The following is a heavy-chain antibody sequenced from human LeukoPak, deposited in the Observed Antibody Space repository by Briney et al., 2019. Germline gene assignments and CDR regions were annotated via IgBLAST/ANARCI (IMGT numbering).Heavy chain of an antibody. V-gene: IGHV4-34*01. CDR2: INHSGST. CDR1: GGSFSGYY. Sequence: SETLSLTCAVYGGSFSGYYGSWIRQPPGKGLEWIGEINHSGSTNYNPSLKSRVTISVDTSKNQFSLKLSSVTAADTAVYYCARGYSSSWYLYYYYYGMDVWGQGTTVTVSS. D-gene: IGHD6-13*01. CDR3: ARGYSSSWYLYYYYYGMDV. J-gene: IGHJ6*02.